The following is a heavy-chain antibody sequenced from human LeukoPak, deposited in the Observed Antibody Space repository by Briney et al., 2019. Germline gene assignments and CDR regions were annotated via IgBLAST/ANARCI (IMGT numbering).Heavy chain of an antibody. Sequence: PSETLSLTCTVSGGSISSYYWSWIRQPPGKGLEWIGYIYYSGSTNYNPSLKSRVTISVDTSKNQFSLKLSSVTAADTAVYYCARASIAVAGGFDYWGQGTLSPSPQ. CDR2: IYYSGST. CDR1: GGSISSYY. D-gene: IGHD6-19*01. CDR3: ARASIAVAGGFDY. V-gene: IGHV4-59*01. J-gene: IGHJ4*02.